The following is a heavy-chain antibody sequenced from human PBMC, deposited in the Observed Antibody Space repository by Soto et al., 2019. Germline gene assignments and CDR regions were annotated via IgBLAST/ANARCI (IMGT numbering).Heavy chain of an antibody. Sequence: QITLKESGPTLVKPTQTLTVTCTFSGFSLSTSGVGVAWLRQPPGKALEWLALIYWDTDKRYSPFLKSGLTITKDTSENQVVLTLTNMDPVDTATYYCAHKGGRGAGMDVWGQGTMVTVSS. J-gene: IGHJ6*02. CDR2: IYWDTDK. CDR1: GFSLSTSGVG. CDR3: AHKGGRGAGMDV. V-gene: IGHV2-5*02. D-gene: IGHD2-15*01.